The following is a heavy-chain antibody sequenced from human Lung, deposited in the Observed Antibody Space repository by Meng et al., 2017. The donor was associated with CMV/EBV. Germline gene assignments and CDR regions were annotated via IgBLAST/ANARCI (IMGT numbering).Heavy chain of an antibody. J-gene: IGHJ3*02. D-gene: IGHD2-2*02. V-gene: IGHV3-11*01. Sequence: GGSLRLXCAASGFTFSDYYMSWIRQAPGKGLEWVSYISSSGSTIYYADSVKGRFTISRDNAKNSLYLQMNSLRAEDTAVYYCASILGYCSSTSCYSSAFDIWXQGTMVTVSS. CDR2: ISSSGSTI. CDR1: GFTFSDYY. CDR3: ASILGYCSSTSCYSSAFDI.